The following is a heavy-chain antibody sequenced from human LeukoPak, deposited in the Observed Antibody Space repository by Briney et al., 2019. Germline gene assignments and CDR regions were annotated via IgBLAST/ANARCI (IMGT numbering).Heavy chain of an antibody. D-gene: IGHD6-6*01. CDR1: GGTFNSYA. J-gene: IGHJ4*02. CDR3: ARGARDPSIAARSDYFDY. V-gene: IGHV1-69*13. Sequence: SAKDSWKASGGTFNSYAIRWVRPDPGQRLEWMGGIIAIFGTANYAQKFQGRVTITADESTSTAYMELSSLRSEDTAVYYCARGARDPSIAARSDYFDYWGQGTLVTVSS. CDR2: IIAIFGTA.